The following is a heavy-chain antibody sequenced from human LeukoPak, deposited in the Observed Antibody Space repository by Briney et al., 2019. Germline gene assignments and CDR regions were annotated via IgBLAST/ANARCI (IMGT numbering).Heavy chain of an antibody. CDR1: GGSFSGYY. D-gene: IGHD6-6*01. CDR3: AREHSSSSSRDFDY. J-gene: IGHJ4*02. CDR2: IYTSEST. V-gene: IGHV4-59*10. Sequence: SETLSLTCAVYGGSFSGYYWSWIRQPAGKGLEWVGRIYTSESTNYNPSLKSRVTMSVDTSKNQFSLKLTSVTAADTAVYFCAREHSSSSSRDFDYWGQGTLVTVSS.